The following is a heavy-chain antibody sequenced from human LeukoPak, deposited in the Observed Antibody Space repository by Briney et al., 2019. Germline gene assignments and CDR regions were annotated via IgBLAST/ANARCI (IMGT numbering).Heavy chain of an antibody. Sequence: GGSLRLSCAASGFTHGSYELNWVRQAPGKGLEWVSYISSGGSTIYYADSPRGRCTISRDNAKNSLYMQMNSLRGEDTAVYYCAREGYYDSIGYFDYWGQGTLVTVSS. J-gene: IGHJ4*02. CDR3: AREGYYDSIGYFDY. D-gene: IGHD3-22*01. V-gene: IGHV3-48*03. CDR1: GFTHGSYE. CDR2: ISSGGSTI.